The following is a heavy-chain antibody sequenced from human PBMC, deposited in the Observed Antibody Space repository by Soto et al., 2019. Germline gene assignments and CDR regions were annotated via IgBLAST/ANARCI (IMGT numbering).Heavy chain of an antibody. Sequence: ASVKVSCKASGYTFTGYYMHWVRQAPGQGLEWMGWINPNSGGTNYAQKFQGRVTMTRDTSISTAYMELSRLRSDDTAVYYCARVLMTTVSQTWFDPWGQGTLVTVS. J-gene: IGHJ5*02. V-gene: IGHV1-2*02. D-gene: IGHD4-17*01. CDR3: ARVLMTTVSQTWFDP. CDR2: INPNSGGT. CDR1: GYTFTGYY.